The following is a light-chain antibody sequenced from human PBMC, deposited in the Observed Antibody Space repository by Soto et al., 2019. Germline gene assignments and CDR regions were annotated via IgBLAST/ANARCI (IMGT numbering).Light chain of an antibody. CDR2: AAS. CDR1: QGISNY. J-gene: IGKJ1*01. V-gene: IGKV1-27*01. CDR3: QKYNSAPPWT. Sequence: DIQMTQSPSSLSASVGDRVTITCRASQGISNYLAWYQQKPGKVPKLLIYAASTLQSGVPSRFSGSGSATDLTLTISSLQPEDVATNYCQKYNSAPPWTFGHGTKVEIK.